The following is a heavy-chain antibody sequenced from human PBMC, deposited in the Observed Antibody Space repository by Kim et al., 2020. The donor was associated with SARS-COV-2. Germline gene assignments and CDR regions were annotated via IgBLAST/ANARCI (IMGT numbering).Heavy chain of an antibody. Sequence: ECVKGRFTISRDDSNSIAYLQMNSLKTEETAVYYCTRDRETYFDYWGQGTLVTVSS. D-gene: IGHD1-26*01. CDR3: TRDRETYFDY. V-gene: IGHV3-49*02. J-gene: IGHJ4*02.